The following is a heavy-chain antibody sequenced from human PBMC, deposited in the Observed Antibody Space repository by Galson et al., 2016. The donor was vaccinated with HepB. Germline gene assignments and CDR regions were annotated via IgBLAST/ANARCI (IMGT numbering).Heavy chain of an antibody. CDR2: ISSSSSYI. D-gene: IGHD1-26*01. J-gene: IGHJ6*02. CDR1: GFTFSSYS. V-gene: IGHV3-21*01. Sequence: SLRLSCAASGFTFSSYSMNWVRQAPGKGLEWVSFISSSSSYIYYADSVKGRFTISRDNAKNSVYLQMNSLRPEDTAMYYCAKYAVSSSFYYNHGMDVWGQGTTVTISS. CDR3: AKYAVSSSFYYNHGMDV.